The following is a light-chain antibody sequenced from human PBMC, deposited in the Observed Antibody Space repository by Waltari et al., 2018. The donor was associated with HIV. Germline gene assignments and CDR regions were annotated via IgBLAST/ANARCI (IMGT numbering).Light chain of an antibody. J-gene: IGLJ3*02. Sequence: SVLTQPPSASGTPGQRVNISCSGGSSNIGRNPVNWYRQFPGEAPKLLIYTNIRRPSGVPDRFSGSKSGTSASLAISGLQSEDEADFYCAVWDDSLRSVLFGGGTRLTVL. CDR2: TNI. V-gene: IGLV1-44*01. CDR1: SSNIGRNP. CDR3: AVWDDSLRSVL.